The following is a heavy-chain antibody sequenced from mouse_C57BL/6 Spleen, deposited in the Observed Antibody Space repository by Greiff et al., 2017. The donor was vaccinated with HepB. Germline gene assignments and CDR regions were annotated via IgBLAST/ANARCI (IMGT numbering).Heavy chain of an antibody. CDR3: ARSHYGSSPFAY. J-gene: IGHJ3*01. V-gene: IGHV1-53*01. Sequence: QVQLKQPGPELVKPGASVKLSCKASGYTFTSYWMHWVKQRPGQGLEWIGNINPSNGGTNYNEKFKSKATLTVDKSSSTAYMQLSSLTSEDSAVYYCARSHYGSSPFAYWGQGTLVTVSA. D-gene: IGHD1-1*01. CDR1: GYTFTSYW. CDR2: INPSNGGT.